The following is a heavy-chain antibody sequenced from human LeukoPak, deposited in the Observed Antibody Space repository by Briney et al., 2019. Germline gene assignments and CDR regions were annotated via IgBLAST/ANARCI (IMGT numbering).Heavy chain of an antibody. CDR2: INHSGST. CDR1: GGSFSGYY. Sequence: SETLSLTCAVYGGSFSGYYWSWIRQPPGKGLEWIGEINHSGSTNYNPSLKSRVTISVDTSTHQFSLKLRSVTAADTAVYYCARMGSSWYRPLYFDYWGQGTLVTVSS. J-gene: IGHJ4*02. CDR3: ARMGSSWYRPLYFDY. D-gene: IGHD6-13*01. V-gene: IGHV4-34*01.